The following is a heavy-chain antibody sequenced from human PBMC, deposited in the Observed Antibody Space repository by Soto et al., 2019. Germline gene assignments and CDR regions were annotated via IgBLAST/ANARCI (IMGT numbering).Heavy chain of an antibody. D-gene: IGHD1-26*01. V-gene: IGHV3-23*01. Sequence: EVQLLESGGGLVQPGGSLRLSCAASGFTFSSYAMRWVRQAPVKGVEWVSAISGRGDSTYYADTVKGRFTISGDNSMYTLYLQMNSLRAEDTDVYYCARRGSGSYYDYWGQGTLVTVSS. J-gene: IGHJ4*02. CDR3: ARRGSGSYYDY. CDR2: ISGRGDST. CDR1: GFTFSSYA.